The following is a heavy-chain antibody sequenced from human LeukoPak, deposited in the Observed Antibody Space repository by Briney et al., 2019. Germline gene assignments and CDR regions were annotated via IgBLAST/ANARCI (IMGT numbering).Heavy chain of an antibody. CDR1: GASIDSHY. D-gene: IGHD3-10*01. J-gene: IGHJ4*02. Sequence: SETLSLTCSVSGASIDSHYWSLIRQSPGKGLEWIGYVFNGGSTNYNPSLNSRVTMSLDTSRAQFSLRLSSVTAADTAIYYCASRPADTTWYGVFDYWSQGTLVTVS. V-gene: IGHV4-59*11. CDR3: ASRPADTTWYGVFDY. CDR2: VFNGGST.